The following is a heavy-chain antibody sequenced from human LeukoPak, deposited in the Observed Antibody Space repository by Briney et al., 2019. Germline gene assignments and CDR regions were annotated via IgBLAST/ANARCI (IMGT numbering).Heavy chain of an antibody. CDR3: ARYIFLEWFSVGNYMDV. J-gene: IGHJ6*03. V-gene: IGHV4-59*01. Sequence: SSETLSLTCTVSGGSISSYYWSWIRQPPGKGLEWIGYIYYSGSTNYNPSLKSRVTISVDTSKNQFSLKLSSVTAAHTAVYYCARYIFLEWFSVGNYMDVWGKGTTVTVSS. CDR1: GGSISSYY. D-gene: IGHD3-3*01. CDR2: IYYSGST.